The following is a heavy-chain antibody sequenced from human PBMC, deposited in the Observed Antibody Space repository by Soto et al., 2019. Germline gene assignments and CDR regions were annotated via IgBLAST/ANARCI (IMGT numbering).Heavy chain of an antibody. V-gene: IGHV4-31*03. D-gene: IGHD7-27*01. Sequence: QVQLQESGPGLVKPSQTLSLTCSVSGDSIRGGGHYWNWIRQFPGKGLEWIGYVYHSGSTHYNPSRRGRLTISIDTSKNQFSLRLISVTAADTALYYCARDTGLAPTVWGYWGHGTQVTVSS. CDR2: VYHSGST. CDR3: ARDTGLAPTVWGY. CDR1: GDSIRGGGHY. J-gene: IGHJ4*03.